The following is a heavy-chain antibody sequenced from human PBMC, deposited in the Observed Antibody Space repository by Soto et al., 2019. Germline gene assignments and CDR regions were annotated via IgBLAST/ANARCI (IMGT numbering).Heavy chain of an antibody. CDR3: AKGPGILEWLLLVY. CDR1: GFTFSSYA. D-gene: IGHD3-3*01. Sequence: SLRLSCAASGFTFSSYAMSWVRQAPGKGLEWVSAISGSGGSTYYADSVKGRFTISRDNSKNTLYLQMNSLRAEDTAVYYCAKGPGILEWLLLVYWGQGTLVTVS. V-gene: IGHV3-23*01. J-gene: IGHJ4*02. CDR2: ISGSGGST.